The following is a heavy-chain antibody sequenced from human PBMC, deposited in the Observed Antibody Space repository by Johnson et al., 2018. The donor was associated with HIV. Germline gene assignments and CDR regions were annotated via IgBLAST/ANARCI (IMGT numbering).Heavy chain of an antibody. CDR3: AKDRETFLEWLDAFDI. CDR2: ISYDGSNK. D-gene: IGHD3-3*02. CDR1: GFTFSNYG. V-gene: IGHV3-30*19. Sequence: QVQLVESGGGVVQPGRSLRLSCAASGFTFSNYGMHWVRQAPGKGLEWVAVISYDGSNKYYADSVKGRFTISRDNSKNTLYLQMNSLRAEDTAVYYCAKDRETFLEWLDAFDIWGQGTMVTVSS. J-gene: IGHJ3*02.